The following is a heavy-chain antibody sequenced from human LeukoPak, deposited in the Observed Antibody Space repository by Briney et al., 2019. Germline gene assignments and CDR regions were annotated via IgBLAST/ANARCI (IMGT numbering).Heavy chain of an antibody. D-gene: IGHD3-16*01. V-gene: IGHV4-59*01. CDR1: GGSISGYY. CDR2: IYYSGRA. J-gene: IGHJ6*02. CDR3: ARFGVNYDMDV. Sequence: PSETLSLTYTVSGGSISGYYWTWIRQPPGKGLEWIGQIYYSGRAGYNPSLKSRITISVDTSKNQISLKLSSVTAADTAIYYCARFGVNYDMDVWGQGTTVTVSS.